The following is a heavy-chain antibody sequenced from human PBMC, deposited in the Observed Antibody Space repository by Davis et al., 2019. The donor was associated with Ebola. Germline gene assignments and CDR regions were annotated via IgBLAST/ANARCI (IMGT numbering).Heavy chain of an antibody. V-gene: IGHV1-69*13. J-gene: IGHJ2*01. Sequence: ASVKVSCKASGGTFSSYAISWVRQAPGQGLEWMGGIIPIFGTANYAQKFQGRVTITADESTSTAYMELSSLRSEDTAVYYCARGLAGSPYRNWYFDLWGRGTLVTVSS. CDR3: ARGLAGSPYRNWYFDL. CDR2: IIPIFGTA. D-gene: IGHD3-3*02. CDR1: GGTFSSYA.